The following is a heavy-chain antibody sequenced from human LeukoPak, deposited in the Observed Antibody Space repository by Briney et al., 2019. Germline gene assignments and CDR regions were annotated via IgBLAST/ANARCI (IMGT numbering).Heavy chain of an antibody. CDR1: GFTVSSNY. Sequence: GGSLRLSCAASGFTVSSNYMSWVRQAPGTGLEYVSVIDNGGNTYYADSVKCQFTISIVNSKNTLYLQMNSMRGEDTAAYYCSGDKTTSGYYEFDYWVQGTLVTVSS. J-gene: IGHJ4*02. D-gene: IGHD3-22*01. CDR2: IDNGGNT. CDR3: SGDKTTSGYYEFDY. V-gene: IGHV3-53*01.